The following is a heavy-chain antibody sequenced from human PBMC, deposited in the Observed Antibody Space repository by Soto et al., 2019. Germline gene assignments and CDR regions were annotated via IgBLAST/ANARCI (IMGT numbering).Heavy chain of an antibody. CDR3: ARKYQLLYSAWFDP. Sequence: GESLKISCKGSGYSFTSYWISWVRQMPGKGLEWMGRIDPSDSYTNYSPSFQGHVTISADKSISTAYLQWSSLKASDTAMYYCARKYQLLYSAWFDPWGQGXLVTVYS. J-gene: IGHJ5*02. V-gene: IGHV5-10-1*01. CDR2: IDPSDSYT. CDR1: GYSFTSYW. D-gene: IGHD2-2*02.